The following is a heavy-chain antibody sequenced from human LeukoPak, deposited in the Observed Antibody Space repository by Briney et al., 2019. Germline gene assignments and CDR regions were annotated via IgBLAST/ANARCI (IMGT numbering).Heavy chain of an antibody. CDR2: IYYSGST. V-gene: IGHV4-59*01. CDR3: ARGFHPLEYSSPTDAFDI. CDR1: GGSISSYY. D-gene: IGHD6-6*01. Sequence: SETLSLTGTLSGGSISSYYWSWIRQPPGKGLEWIGYIYYSGSTNYNPSLKSRVTISVDTSKNQFSLKLSSVTAADTAVYYCARGFHPLEYSSPTDAFDIWGQGTMVTVSS. J-gene: IGHJ3*02.